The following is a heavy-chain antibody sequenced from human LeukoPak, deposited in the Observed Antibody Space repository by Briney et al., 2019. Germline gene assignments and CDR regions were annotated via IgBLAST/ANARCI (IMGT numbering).Heavy chain of an antibody. D-gene: IGHD3-10*01. CDR2: ISGSGGST. Sequence: GGSLRLSCAASGFTFSSYAMSWVRQAPGKGLEWGSAISGSGGSTYYADSAKGRFTISRDNSKNTLYLQMNSLRAEDTAVYYCAKDRDPMVRGALFDYWGQGTPVTVSS. J-gene: IGHJ4*02. CDR1: GFTFSSYA. V-gene: IGHV3-23*01. CDR3: AKDRDPMVRGALFDY.